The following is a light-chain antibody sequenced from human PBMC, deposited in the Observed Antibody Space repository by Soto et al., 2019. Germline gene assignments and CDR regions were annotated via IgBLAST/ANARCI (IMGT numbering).Light chain of an antibody. CDR2: DAS. Sequence: DIQMTQSPSTLSASLGDRVTITCRASQSNGSWLSCYQQKPGKAPKLLIYDASGLESGVPSRFSGSGSGTEFTLTISSLQPDDFATYYCQQYNSYSGTFGQGTKV. J-gene: IGKJ1*01. CDR1: QSNGSW. CDR3: QQYNSYSGT. V-gene: IGKV1-5*01.